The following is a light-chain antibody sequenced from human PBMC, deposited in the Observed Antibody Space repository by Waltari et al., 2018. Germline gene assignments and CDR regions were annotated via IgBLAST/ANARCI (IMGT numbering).Light chain of an antibody. CDR1: QSISSY. V-gene: IGKV1-39*01. CDR3: QQSYSTRWT. J-gene: IGKJ1*01. Sequence: DIQMTQSPFSLSASVGDRVTITCRASQSISSYLNWYQQKPGRAPKLLFYAASSLQSGVPSRFSGSGSGTDFTLTISSLQPEDFATYYCQQSYSTRWTFGQGTKVEIK. CDR2: AAS.